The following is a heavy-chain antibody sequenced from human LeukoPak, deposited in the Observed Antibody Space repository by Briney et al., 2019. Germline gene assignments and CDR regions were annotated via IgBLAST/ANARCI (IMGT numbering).Heavy chain of an antibody. Sequence: GRSLRLSCAASGFSFNSYAMHWVRQAPGKGLEWVAVISYDGSNKYYADSVKGRLTISRDNSKNTLYLQMNSLRAEDTAVYYCASGGMGSWYLDFDYWGQGTLVTVSS. CDR2: ISYDGSNK. V-gene: IGHV3-30*14. CDR1: GFSFNSYA. D-gene: IGHD6-13*01. CDR3: ASGGMGSWYLDFDY. J-gene: IGHJ4*02.